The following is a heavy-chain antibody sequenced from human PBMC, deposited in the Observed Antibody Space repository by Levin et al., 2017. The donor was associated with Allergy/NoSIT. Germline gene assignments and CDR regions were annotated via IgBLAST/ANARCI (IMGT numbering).Heavy chain of an antibody. Sequence: ASVKVSCETSGYYFNSYYMHWVRQAPGQGLEWIGIFNPSSDDTRYAPKYQGRVTLTRDPSTDTVYMELTSLTSEDTAVYYCVREQDEMSFGDYWGQGTLVIVSS. CDR3: VREQDEMSFGDY. V-gene: IGHV1-46*02. CDR1: GYYFNSYY. D-gene: IGHD3/OR15-3a*01. CDR2: FNPSSDDT. J-gene: IGHJ4*02.